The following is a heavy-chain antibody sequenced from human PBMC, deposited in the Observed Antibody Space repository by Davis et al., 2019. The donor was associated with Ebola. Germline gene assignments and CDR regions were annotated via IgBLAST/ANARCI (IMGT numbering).Heavy chain of an antibody. J-gene: IGHJ4*02. CDR2: ISGSGGST. CDR1: GFTFSSYS. Sequence: GESLKISCAASGFTFSSYSMNWVRQAPGKGLEWVSAISGSGGSTYYADSVKGRFTISRDNSKNTLYLQMNSLRAEDTAVYYCARAAQRWLQLDGWGQGTLVTVSS. D-gene: IGHD5-24*01. CDR3: ARAAQRWLQLDG. V-gene: IGHV3-23*01.